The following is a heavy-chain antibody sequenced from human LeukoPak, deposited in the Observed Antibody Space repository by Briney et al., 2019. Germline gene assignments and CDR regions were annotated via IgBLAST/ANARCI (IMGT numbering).Heavy chain of an antibody. CDR3: TRALPHRRLMDTTMEQHWFDP. Sequence: GASVKVSCKSSGYIFTSYYMHWVRQAPGQGLEWMGIINPSGSSTNYAQKFQGRLTITRDMSTSTVYMELSSLRSEDTAMYYCTRALPHRRLMDTTMEQHWFDPWGQGTLVTVSS. D-gene: IGHD5-18*01. CDR2: INPSGSST. V-gene: IGHV1-46*01. J-gene: IGHJ5*02. CDR1: GYIFTSYY.